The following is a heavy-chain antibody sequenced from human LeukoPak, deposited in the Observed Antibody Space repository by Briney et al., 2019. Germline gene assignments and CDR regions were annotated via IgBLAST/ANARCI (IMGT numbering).Heavy chain of an antibody. J-gene: IGHJ4*02. CDR3: ARGGGRGFDY. CDR1: GGSFSGYY. CDR2: INQSGST. Sequence: SETLSLTCAVYGGSFSGYYWSWIRQPPGKGLEWIGEINQSGSTNYNPSLKSRVTISVDTSKNQFSLKLSSVTAADTAVYYCARGGGRGFDYWGQGTLVTVSS. D-gene: IGHD3-16*01. V-gene: IGHV4-34*01.